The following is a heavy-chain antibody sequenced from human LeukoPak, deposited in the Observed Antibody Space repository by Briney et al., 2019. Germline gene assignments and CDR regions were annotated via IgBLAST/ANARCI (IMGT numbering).Heavy chain of an antibody. Sequence: GGSLRLSCAASGFTVSSNYMSWVRQAPGKGLEWVSVIYSGGSTYYADSVKGRFTISRDNSKNTLYLQMNSLRAEDTAVYYCWAVGTESYFDYWGQGTLVTVSS. CDR1: GFTVSSNY. CDR2: IYSGGST. CDR3: WAVGTESYFDY. J-gene: IGHJ4*02. V-gene: IGHV3-53*05. D-gene: IGHD6-19*01.